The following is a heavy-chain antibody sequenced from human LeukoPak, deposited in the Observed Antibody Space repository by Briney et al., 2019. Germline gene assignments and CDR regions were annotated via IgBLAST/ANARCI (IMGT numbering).Heavy chain of an antibody. CDR3: ARSVTIFGVVIIHNYYYYGMDV. V-gene: IGHV1-2*02. D-gene: IGHD3-3*01. CDR1: GYRFTDYY. Sequence: ASVKVSCRASGYRFTDYYIHWVREAPGQGLEWMGLINPNNGDSTYAQKFQDRVSLTRDTSISTAYMELSSLRSEDTAVYYCARSVTIFGVVIIHNYYYYGMDVWGQGTTVTVSS. J-gene: IGHJ6*02. CDR2: INPNNGDS.